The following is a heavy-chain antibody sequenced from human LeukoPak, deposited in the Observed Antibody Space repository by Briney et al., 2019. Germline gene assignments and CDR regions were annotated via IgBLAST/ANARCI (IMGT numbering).Heavy chain of an antibody. D-gene: IGHD6-19*01. Sequence: GGSLRLSCAASGFTFSSYEMNWVRQAPGKGLEWLSYISSSGSTKYYADSVEGRFTISRDNAKNSLYLQLNSLRPEDTGLYYCARDRGGWPDYWGQGTLVTVSS. CDR3: ARDRGGWPDY. CDR1: GFTFSSYE. CDR2: ISSSGSTK. V-gene: IGHV3-48*03. J-gene: IGHJ4*02.